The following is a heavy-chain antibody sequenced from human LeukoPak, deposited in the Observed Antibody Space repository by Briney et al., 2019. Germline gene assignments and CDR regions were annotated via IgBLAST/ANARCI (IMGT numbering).Heavy chain of an antibody. V-gene: IGHV3-7*01. CDR3: ARDQPNPWTAAGMSYYMDV. Sequence: PGGSLRLSCAASGFTFSSYWMSWVRQAPGKGLEWVANIKQDGSEKYYVDSVKGRFTISRDNAKNSLYLQMNSLRAEDTAVYYCARDQPNPWTAAGMSYYMDVWGKGTTVTVSS. D-gene: IGHD6-13*01. J-gene: IGHJ6*03. CDR1: GFTFSSYW. CDR2: IKQDGSEK.